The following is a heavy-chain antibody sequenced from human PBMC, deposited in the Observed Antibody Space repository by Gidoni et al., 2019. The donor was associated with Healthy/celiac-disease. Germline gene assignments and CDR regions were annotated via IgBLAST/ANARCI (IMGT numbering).Heavy chain of an antibody. CDR1: GGSISSSC. J-gene: IGHJ5*02. CDR2: IDYSGST. CDR3: ARQYLVAGDWFDP. D-gene: IGHD6-19*01. Sequence: QVQLQESGPGLVKPSETLSLTCTVSGGSISSSCWSCTRPPPGKGLEWIGYIDYSGSTNYNPSRKSRVTITVDTSKSQFSVRLSSVTDADTDVYYWARQYLVAGDWFDPWGQGTLVTVSS. V-gene: IGHV4-59*08.